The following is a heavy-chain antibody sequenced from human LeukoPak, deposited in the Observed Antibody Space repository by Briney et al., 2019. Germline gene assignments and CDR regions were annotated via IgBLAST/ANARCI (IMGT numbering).Heavy chain of an antibody. D-gene: IGHD3-22*01. CDR2: IYTSGST. Sequence: SETLSLTCTVSGGSISSYYWSWIRQPAGKGLEWIGRIYTSGSTNYNPSLKSRVTMSVDTSKNQFSLKLSSVTAADTAVYYCARDSSYYDSSGPARTPEPFDYWGQGTLVTVSS. CDR3: ARDSSYYDSSGPARTPEPFDY. V-gene: IGHV4-4*07. CDR1: GGSISSYY. J-gene: IGHJ4*02.